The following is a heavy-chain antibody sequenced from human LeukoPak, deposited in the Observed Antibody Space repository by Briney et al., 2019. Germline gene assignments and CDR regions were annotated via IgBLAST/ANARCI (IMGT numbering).Heavy chain of an antibody. V-gene: IGHV1-69*06. CDR3: ARAQLGYCSGGSCGGGVNWFDP. CDR2: IIPIFGTA. D-gene: IGHD2-15*01. CDR1: GGTFSSYA. Sequence: SVKVSCKASGGTFSSYAISWVRQAPGQGLEWMGGIIPIFGTANYAQKFQGRVTITADKSTSTAYMELSSLRSEDTAVYYCARAQLGYCSGGSCGGGVNWFDPWGQGTLVTVSS. J-gene: IGHJ5*02.